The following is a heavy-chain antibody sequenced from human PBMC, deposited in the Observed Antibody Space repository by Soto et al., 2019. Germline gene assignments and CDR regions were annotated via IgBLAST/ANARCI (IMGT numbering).Heavy chain of an antibody. CDR2: IQSGGST. D-gene: IGHD2-15*01. CDR1: GFSVSTKY. V-gene: IGHV3-66*01. J-gene: IGHJ6*04. CDR3: TRDDGECSGGICSGVPMDV. Sequence: EVQLVESGGGLVQPGGSLRLSCAASGFSVSTKYMSWVRQAPGPGLEWLSLIQSGGSTYYADSVKGRFTISRDNYENTLFLPMNGLRVEDTSVYYCTRDDGECSGGICSGVPMDVWGKADTVIVSA.